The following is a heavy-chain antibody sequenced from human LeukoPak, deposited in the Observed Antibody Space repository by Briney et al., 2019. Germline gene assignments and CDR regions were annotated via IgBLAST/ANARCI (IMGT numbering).Heavy chain of an antibody. Sequence: ASVKVSCKASGYTFTSYYMHWVRQAPGQGLEWMGIINPSGGSTSYAQKFRGRVTMTRDTSTSTVYMELSSLRSEDTAVYYCARVGYYYDSSGYYSRRHDAFDIWGQGTMVTVSS. V-gene: IGHV1-46*01. CDR3: ARVGYYYDSSGYYSRRHDAFDI. J-gene: IGHJ3*02. CDR1: GYTFTSYY. D-gene: IGHD3-22*01. CDR2: INPSGGST.